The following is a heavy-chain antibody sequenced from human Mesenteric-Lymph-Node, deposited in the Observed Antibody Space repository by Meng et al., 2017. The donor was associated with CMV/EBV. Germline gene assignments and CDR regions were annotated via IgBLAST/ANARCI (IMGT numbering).Heavy chain of an antibody. J-gene: IGHJ6*02. V-gene: IGHV3-33*06. CDR3: AKSFYYYYYGMDV. CDR2: IWYDGSNK. CDR1: GFTFSSYG. Sequence: GESLKISCAASGFTFSSYGMHWVRQAPGKGLEWVAVIWYDGSNKYYADSVKGRFTISRDNFKNTLYLQMNSLRAEDTAVYYCAKSFYYYYYGMDVWGQGTTVTVSS.